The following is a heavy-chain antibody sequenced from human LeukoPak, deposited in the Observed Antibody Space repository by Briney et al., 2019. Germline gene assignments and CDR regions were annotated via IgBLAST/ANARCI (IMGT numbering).Heavy chain of an antibody. CDR3: AREISAPWVLWFGELSGSSNWFDP. D-gene: IGHD3-10*01. CDR2: ISSSSSTI. J-gene: IGHJ5*02. V-gene: IGHV3-48*04. Sequence: GGSLRLSCAASGFTFSSYSMNWVRQAPWKGLEWVSYISSSSSTIYYADSVKGRFTISRDNAKNSLYLQMNSLRAEDTAVYYCAREISAPWVLWFGELSGSSNWFDPWGQGTLVTVSS. CDR1: GFTFSSYS.